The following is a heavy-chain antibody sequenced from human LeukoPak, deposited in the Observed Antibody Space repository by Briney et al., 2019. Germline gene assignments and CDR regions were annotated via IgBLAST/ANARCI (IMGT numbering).Heavy chain of an antibody. CDR1: GFTFSSYS. Sequence: GGSLRLSCAASGFTFSSYSMNWVRQAPGKGLEWVSSISSSSSYIYYADSVKGRFTISRDNSKNTLYLQMNSLRAEDTAVYFCARRSGVAVAGAFDYWGQGTLVTVSS. CDR2: ISSSSSYI. D-gene: IGHD6-19*01. V-gene: IGHV3-21*04. J-gene: IGHJ4*02. CDR3: ARRSGVAVAGAFDY.